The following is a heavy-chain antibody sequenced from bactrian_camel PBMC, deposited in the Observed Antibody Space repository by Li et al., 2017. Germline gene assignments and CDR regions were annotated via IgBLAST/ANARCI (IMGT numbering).Heavy chain of an antibody. CDR1: GFTFDDSG. D-gene: IGHD4*01. CDR2: IRSDGMT. J-gene: IGHJ4*01. Sequence: QVQLVESGGGSVQAGGSLRLSCTASGFTFDDSGMGWYRQAAGSECELVSFIRSDGMTDYADSVKGRSTASQDNAKNTLYLQMNDLKPEDTAVYYCAEAPYRDGFSTKCRGQGTQVTVS. V-gene: IGHV3S63*01. CDR3: AEAPYRDGFSTKC.